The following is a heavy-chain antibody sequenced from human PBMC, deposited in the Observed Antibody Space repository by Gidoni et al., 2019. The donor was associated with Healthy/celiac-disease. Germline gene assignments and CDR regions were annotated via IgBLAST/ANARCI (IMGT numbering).Heavy chain of an antibody. CDR3: AREVVGDGSYRHFDY. Sequence: SSNSAAWNWIRQSPSRGLEWLGRTYYRSKWYNDYAVSVKSRITINPDTSKNQFSLQLNSVTPEDTAVYYCAREVVGDGSYRHFDYWGQGTLVTVSS. D-gene: IGHD1-26*01. CDR1: SSNSAA. V-gene: IGHV6-1*01. J-gene: IGHJ4*02. CDR2: TYYRSKWYN.